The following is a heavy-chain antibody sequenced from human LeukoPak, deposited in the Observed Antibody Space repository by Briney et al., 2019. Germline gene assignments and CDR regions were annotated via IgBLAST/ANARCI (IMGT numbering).Heavy chain of an antibody. CDR2: MQYDESDK. Sequence: GGSLRLSCAAFGFSFNNYGIHWVRQAPGKGLEWVTFMQYDESDKFYADSVKGRFTISRDSSKNTVYLQMNSLRTEDTAVYFCAKSEAPPIAGVVIEGDFDYWGQGTLVTVSS. CDR3: AKSEAPPIAGVVIEGDFDY. D-gene: IGHD2-15*01. V-gene: IGHV3-30*02. CDR1: GFSFNNYG. J-gene: IGHJ4*02.